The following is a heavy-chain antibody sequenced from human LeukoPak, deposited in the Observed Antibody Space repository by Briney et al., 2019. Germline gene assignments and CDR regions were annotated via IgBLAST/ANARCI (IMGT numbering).Heavy chain of an antibody. CDR2: IAASGTT. CDR3: ARRQWDSSSWLDTFDI. CDR1: GGSIESYY. Sequence: SETLSLTCSVSGGSIESYYWSWIRQPPGKGLEFIGYIAASGTTKHNPSLKSRVTLSMDTSKNQFSLKLRSVTAADTGVYYCARRQWDSSSWLDTFDIWGQGTMVTVSS. V-gene: IGHV4-4*08. J-gene: IGHJ3*02. D-gene: IGHD6-13*01.